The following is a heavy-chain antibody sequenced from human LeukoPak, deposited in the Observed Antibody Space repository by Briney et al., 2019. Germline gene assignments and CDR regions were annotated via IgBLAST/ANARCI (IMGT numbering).Heavy chain of an antibody. D-gene: IGHD5-18*01. CDR2: IKQDGSEK. V-gene: IGHV3-7*01. J-gene: IGHJ6*03. CDR1: GFTFSSYE. CDR3: AREGYSYGYYYYYYMDV. Sequence: GGSLRLSCAASGFTFSSYEMNWVRQAPGKGLEWVANIKQDGSEKYYVDSVKGRFTISRDNAKNSLYLQMNSLRAEDTAVYYCAREGYSYGYYYYYYMDVWGKGTTVTVSS.